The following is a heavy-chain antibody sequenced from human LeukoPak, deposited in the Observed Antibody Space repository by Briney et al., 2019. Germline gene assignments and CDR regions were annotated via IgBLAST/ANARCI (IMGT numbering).Heavy chain of an antibody. D-gene: IGHD6-19*01. CDR3: ARASSGWANNAFDI. CDR1: GFTFSSYE. CDR2: ISSSGSTI. Sequence: GGSLRLSCAASGFTFSSYEMNWVRQAPGKGLEWVSYISSSGSTIYYADSVKGRFTISRDNAKNSLYLQMNSLRAEDTAVYYCARASSGWANNAFDIWGQGTIVTVSS. J-gene: IGHJ3*02. V-gene: IGHV3-48*03.